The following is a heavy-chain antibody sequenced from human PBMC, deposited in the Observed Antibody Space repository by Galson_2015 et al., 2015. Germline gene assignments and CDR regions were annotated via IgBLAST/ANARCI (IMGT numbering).Heavy chain of an antibody. Sequence: SVKVSCKASGYTFTSYGISWVRQAPGQGLEWMGWISAYNGNTDYAQKLQARVTMTTDTSTSTAYMELRSLRSDDTAVYYCARDRIAVASEDDAFDIWGQGTMVTVSS. CDR2: ISAYNGNT. CDR3: ARDRIAVASEDDAFDI. CDR1: GYTFTSYG. J-gene: IGHJ3*02. V-gene: IGHV1-18*04. D-gene: IGHD6-19*01.